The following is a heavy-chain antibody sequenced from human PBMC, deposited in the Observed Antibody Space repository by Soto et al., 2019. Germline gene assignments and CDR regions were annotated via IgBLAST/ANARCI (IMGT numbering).Heavy chain of an antibody. CDR3: ARGGRVATNYYYYGMDL. D-gene: IGHD5-12*01. J-gene: IGHJ6*02. CDR1: GYTFTSYD. Sequence: QVQLVQSGAEVKKPGASVKVSCKASGYTFTSYDINWVRQATGQGLEWMGWMNPNSGNTGYAQKFQGRVTMTRNTSISTAYMELSSLRSEDTAVYYCARGGRVATNYYYYGMDLWGQGTTVTVSS. V-gene: IGHV1-8*01. CDR2: MNPNSGNT.